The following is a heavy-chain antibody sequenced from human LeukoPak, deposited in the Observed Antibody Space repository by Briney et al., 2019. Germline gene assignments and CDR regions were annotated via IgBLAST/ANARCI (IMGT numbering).Heavy chain of an antibody. D-gene: IGHD3-22*01. J-gene: IGHJ4*02. V-gene: IGHV4-59*08. CDR2: IYYSGST. CDR1: GASISNYY. CDR3: ARHQHYYDSSGYYYHYFDY. Sequence: SETLSLTCTVSGASISNYYWTWIRQPPGKGLEWIGYIYYSGSTNYNPSLKSRVTMSVDTSKNQFSLNLSSVTAADTAVYYCARHQHYYDSSGYYYHYFDYWGQGTLVTASS.